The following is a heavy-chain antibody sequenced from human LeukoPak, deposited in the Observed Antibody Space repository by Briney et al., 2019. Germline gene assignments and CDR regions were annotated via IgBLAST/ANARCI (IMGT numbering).Heavy chain of an antibody. CDR3: AKYSSSSLRAFDI. V-gene: IGHV4-61*05. CDR2: IYTSGST. Sequence: SETLSLTCSVSGDSISSSGYYWDWIRQPPGKGLEWIGRIYTSGSTNYNPSLKSRVTMSVDTSKNQFSLKLTSVTAADTAVYYCAKYSSSSLRAFDIWGQGTMVTVSS. D-gene: IGHD6-13*01. J-gene: IGHJ3*02. CDR1: GDSISSSGYY.